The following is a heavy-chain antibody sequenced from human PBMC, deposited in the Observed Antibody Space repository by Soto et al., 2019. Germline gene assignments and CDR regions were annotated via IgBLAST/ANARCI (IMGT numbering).Heavy chain of an antibody. V-gene: IGHV4-30-4*01. CDR3: ARDLGGGMTLDY. CDR1: GGSISSGDYY. J-gene: IGHJ4*02. D-gene: IGHD3-16*01. CDR2: IYYSGST. Sequence: SETLSLTCTVSGGSISSGDYYWSWIRQPPGKGLEWIGYIYYSGSTYYNPSLKSRVTISVDTSKNQFSLKLSSVTAADTAVYYCARDLGGGMTLDYWGQGTLVTSPQ.